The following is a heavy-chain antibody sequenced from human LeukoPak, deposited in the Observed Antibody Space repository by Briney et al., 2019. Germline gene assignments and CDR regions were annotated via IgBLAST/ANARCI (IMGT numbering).Heavy chain of an antibody. V-gene: IGHV1-69*13. CDR1: GGTFSSYA. CDR2: IIPIFGTA. D-gene: IGHD6-19*01. Sequence: SVKVSCKASGGTFSSYAISWVRQAPGQELEWMGGIIPIFGTANYAQKFQGRVTITADESTSTAYMELSSLRSEDTAVYYCARDSGSGYNWFDPWGQGTLVTVSS. CDR3: ARDSGSGYNWFDP. J-gene: IGHJ5*02.